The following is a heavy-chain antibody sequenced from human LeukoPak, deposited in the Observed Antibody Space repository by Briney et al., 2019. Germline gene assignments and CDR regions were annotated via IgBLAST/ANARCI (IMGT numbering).Heavy chain of an antibody. CDR3: ARGWGERGKCRGGTCNNPQFDY. V-gene: IGHV3-7*01. D-gene: IGHD2-15*01. J-gene: IGHJ4*02. Sequence: RGSLRLSCAASGFTFDYYWMTWVRQAPGKGLEWLANITVSGSEQYYVDSVKGRLTISRDNAKNSLYLQMNSLRVEDTAVYYCARGWGERGKCRGGTCNNPQFDYWGRGTLVTVSS. CDR2: ITVSGSEQ. CDR1: GFTFDYYW.